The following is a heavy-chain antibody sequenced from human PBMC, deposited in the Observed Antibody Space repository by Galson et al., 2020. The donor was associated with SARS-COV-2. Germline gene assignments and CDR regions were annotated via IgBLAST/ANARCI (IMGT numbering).Heavy chain of an antibody. J-gene: IGHJ4*02. CDR3: AGVGQLELRGVDY. CDR1: GGSLSGYY. Sequence: SETLSLTCAVYGGSLSGYYWSWIRQPPGKGLEWIGEIKHSGSTNYNPSLKSRVTISVDTSKNQFSRKLSSVTAADTAVYYCAGVGQLELRGVDYWGQGALVTVSS. CDR2: IKHSGST. D-gene: IGHD1-7*01. V-gene: IGHV4-34*01.